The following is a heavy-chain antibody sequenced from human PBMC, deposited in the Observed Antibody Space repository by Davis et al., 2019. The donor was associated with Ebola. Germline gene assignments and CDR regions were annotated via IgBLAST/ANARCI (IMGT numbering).Heavy chain of an antibody. J-gene: IGHJ6*02. Sequence: SRMGSGYRLTSYWFSWLRQMPGKGLEWMGRIDPSDSYTNYSPSFQGHVTISADKSISTAYLQWSSLKASDTAMYYCARLFPYYYYGMDVWGQGTTVTVSS. V-gene: IGHV5-10-1*01. CDR3: ARLFPYYYYGMDV. CDR2: IDPSDSYT. CDR1: GYRLTSYW.